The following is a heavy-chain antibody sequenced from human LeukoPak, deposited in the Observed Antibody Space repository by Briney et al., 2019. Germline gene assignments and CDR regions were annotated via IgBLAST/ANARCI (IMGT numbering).Heavy chain of an antibody. D-gene: IGHD3-22*01. CDR3: ARGFYDSSGYFGCYFDY. CDR1: GYSISSGYY. J-gene: IGHJ4*02. V-gene: IGHV4-38-2*02. CDR2: IYHSGST. Sequence: SETLSLTCNVSGYSISSGYYWGWIRQPPGKGLQWIGTIYHSGSTYYNPSLKSRVTISVDTSKNQFSLKLSSVTAADTAVYSCARGFYDSSGYFGCYFDYWGQGTLVAVSS.